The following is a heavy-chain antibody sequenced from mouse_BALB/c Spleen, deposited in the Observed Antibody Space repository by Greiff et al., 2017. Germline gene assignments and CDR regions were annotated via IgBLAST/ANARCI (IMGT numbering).Heavy chain of an antibody. Sequence: VQLQQSGPELVKPGASVKISCKASGYSFTSYYIHWVKQRPGQGLEWIGWIFPGSGNTKYNEKFKGKATLTADTSSSTAYMQLSSLTSEDSAVYFCARGFYYGSSRGAMDYWGQGTSVTVSS. J-gene: IGHJ4*01. D-gene: IGHD1-1*01. CDR1: GYSFTSYY. V-gene: IGHV1-66*01. CDR3: ARGFYYGSSRGAMDY. CDR2: IFPGSGNT.